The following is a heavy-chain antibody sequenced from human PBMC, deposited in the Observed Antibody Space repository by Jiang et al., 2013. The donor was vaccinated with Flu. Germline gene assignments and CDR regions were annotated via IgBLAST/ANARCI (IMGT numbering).Heavy chain of an antibody. D-gene: IGHD2-2*01. CDR1: GYTFTSYA. Sequence: GAEVKKPGASVKVSCKASGYTFTSYAMHWVRQAPGQRLEWMGWINAGNGNTKYSQKFQGRVTITRDTSASTAYMELSSLRSEDTAVYYCARYCSSTSCLPRAFDIWGQGTMVTVSS. J-gene: IGHJ3*02. V-gene: IGHV1-3*01. CDR2: INAGNGNT. CDR3: ARYCSSTSCLPRAFDI.